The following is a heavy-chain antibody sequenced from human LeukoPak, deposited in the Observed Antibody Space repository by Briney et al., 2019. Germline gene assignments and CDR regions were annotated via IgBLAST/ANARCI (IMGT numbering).Heavy chain of an antibody. Sequence: GGSLRLSCAASGFQFSDSWMTWVRQAPGKGLEWVANIRKDGSDKYYVDSVKGRFTVSRDNAKNSLFLQMNNLRAEDTAIYYCFQCDSGNTWGQGTLVTVSS. V-gene: IGHV3-7*01. CDR2: IRKDGSDK. CDR1: GFQFSDSW. J-gene: IGHJ5*02. CDR3: FQCDSGNT. D-gene: IGHD3-10*01.